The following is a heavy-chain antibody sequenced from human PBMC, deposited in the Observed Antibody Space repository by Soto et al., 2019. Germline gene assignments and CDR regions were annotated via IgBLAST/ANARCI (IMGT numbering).Heavy chain of an antibody. Sequence: SGPTLVNPTQTLTLTCTFSGFSLSTSGMCVSWIRQPPGKALEWLALIDWDDDKYYSTSLKTRLTISKDTSKNQVVLTMTNMDPVDTATYYCARISTTGNYYYYYGMDVWGQGTPVTVSS. CDR2: IDWDDDK. V-gene: IGHV2-70*01. CDR3: ARISTTGNYYYYYGMDV. J-gene: IGHJ6*02. CDR1: GFSLSTSGMC. D-gene: IGHD4-17*01.